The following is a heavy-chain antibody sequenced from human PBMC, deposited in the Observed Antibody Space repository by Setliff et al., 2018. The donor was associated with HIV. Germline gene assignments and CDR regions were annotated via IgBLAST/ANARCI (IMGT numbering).Heavy chain of an antibody. J-gene: IGHJ2*01. CDR1: GDSIRSSVYY. V-gene: IGHV4-39*07. CDR3: ARVQRGRGYSHGHWYFDL. D-gene: IGHD5-18*01. CDR2: VHNSGSA. Sequence: SETLSLTCTVSGDSIRSSVYYWGWIRQPPGKGLEWIGSVHNSGSAFYNPSLKSRVTMSVDTSKSQFSLGLTLVTAADTAIYYCARVQRGRGYSHGHWYFDLWGRGTLVTVSS.